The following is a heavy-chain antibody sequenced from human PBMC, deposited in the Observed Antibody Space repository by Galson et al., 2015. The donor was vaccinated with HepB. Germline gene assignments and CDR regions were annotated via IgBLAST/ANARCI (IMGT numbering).Heavy chain of an antibody. CDR3: ARDPSARAGSSSPNWFDP. CDR1: GFSFSGYW. Sequence: SLRLSCAASGFSFSGYWISWVRQAPGKGLEWVAVISYDGSNKYYADSVKGRFTISRDNSKNTLYLQMNSLRAEDTAVYYCARDPSARAGSSSPNWFDPWGQGTLVTVSS. V-gene: IGHV3-30-3*01. D-gene: IGHD6-6*01. CDR2: ISYDGSNK. J-gene: IGHJ5*02.